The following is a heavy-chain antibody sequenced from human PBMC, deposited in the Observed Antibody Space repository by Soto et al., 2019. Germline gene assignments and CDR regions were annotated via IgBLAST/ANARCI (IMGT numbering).Heavy chain of an antibody. CDR1: GYSFTSYW. V-gene: IGHV5-51*01. J-gene: IGHJ6*02. CDR3: ARGSSNYGPYYYYGMDV. D-gene: IGHD4-4*01. CDR2: IYPGDSDT. Sequence: PGESLKISCKGSGYSFTSYWIGWVRQMPGKGLEWMGIIYPGDSDTRYSPSFQGQVTISADKSISTAYLQWSSLKASDTAMYYCARGSSNYGPYYYYGMDVWGQGTTVTVSS.